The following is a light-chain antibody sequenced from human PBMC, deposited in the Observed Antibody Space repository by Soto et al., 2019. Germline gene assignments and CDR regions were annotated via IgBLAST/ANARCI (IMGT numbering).Light chain of an antibody. CDR2: DAS. CDR1: QSISSW. Sequence: DIQMTQSPSTLSASVGDRVTITCRASQSISSWLAWYQQKPGKAPKLLIYDASSLESRVPSRFSGSGSGTEFTLTIISLQPDDFATYYCQQYNSYSPTFGQGTKVEIK. V-gene: IGKV1-5*01. CDR3: QQYNSYSPT. J-gene: IGKJ1*01.